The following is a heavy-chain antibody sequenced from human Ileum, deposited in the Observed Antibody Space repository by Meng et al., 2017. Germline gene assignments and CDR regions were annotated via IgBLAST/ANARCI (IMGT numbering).Heavy chain of an antibody. V-gene: IGHV3-20*04. CDR2: IDWNGDNT. J-gene: IGHJ3*02. CDR3: TRARLRWYRNSFDI. CDR1: GFTFDDYG. D-gene: IGHD4-23*01. Sequence: GESLKLSCAASGFTFDDYGMSWVRQGPGQGLEWVAVIDWNGDNTNYADSVNGRFTISRDNAKNSLDLQMNTLGDEDTAFYYCTRARLRWYRNSFDIWGQGTMVTVSS.